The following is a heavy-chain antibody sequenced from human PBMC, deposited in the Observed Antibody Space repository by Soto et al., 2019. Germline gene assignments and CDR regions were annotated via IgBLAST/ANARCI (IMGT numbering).Heavy chain of an antibody. V-gene: IGHV1-69*02. Sequence: SVKVSCKASGGTFSSYTISWVRQAPGQGLEWMGRIIPILGIANYAQKFQGRVTITADKSTSTAYMELSSLRSEDTAVYYCASPLLGSSGDGHDAFDIWGQGTMVTVSS. CDR1: GGTFSSYT. J-gene: IGHJ3*02. CDR2: IIPILGIA. D-gene: IGHD6-25*01. CDR3: ASPLLGSSGDGHDAFDI.